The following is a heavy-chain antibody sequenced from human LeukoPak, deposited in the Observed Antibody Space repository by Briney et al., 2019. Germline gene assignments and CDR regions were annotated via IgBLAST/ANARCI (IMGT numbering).Heavy chain of an antibody. CDR3: ARARRYRSSWYHDY. D-gene: IGHD6-13*01. CDR1: GFSFSIYT. CDR2: ISSSSSTI. J-gene: IGHJ4*02. Sequence: GGSLRLSCAASGFSFSIYTMNWVRQAPGKGLDWVSYISSSSSTIYYADSVKGRFTISRDNANNSLYLQMNSLRDEDTAVYYCARARRYRSSWYHDYWGRGSLVTVSS. V-gene: IGHV3-48*02.